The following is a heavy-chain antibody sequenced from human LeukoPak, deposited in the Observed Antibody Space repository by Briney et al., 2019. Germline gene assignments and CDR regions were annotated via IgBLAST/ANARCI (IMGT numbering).Heavy chain of an antibody. V-gene: IGHV3-30*18. Sequence: GRSLRLSCAASGFTFSSYGMHWVRQAPGKGLEWVAVISYDGSNKYYADSVKGRFTISRDNSKNTLCLQMNSLRAEDTAVYYCAKEAGGSYFDYWGQGTLVTVSS. CDR3: AKEAGGSYFDY. CDR1: GFTFSSYG. J-gene: IGHJ4*02. CDR2: ISYDGSNK. D-gene: IGHD3-10*01.